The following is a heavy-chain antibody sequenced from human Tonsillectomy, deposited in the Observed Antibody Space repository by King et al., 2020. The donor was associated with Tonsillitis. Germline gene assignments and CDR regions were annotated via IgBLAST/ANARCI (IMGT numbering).Heavy chain of an antibody. V-gene: IGHV3-48*01. CDR2: ISSSGSTI. CDR3: ARDVESSYYYYYMDV. CDR1: GFSFSTYS. J-gene: IGHJ6*03. Sequence: VQLVESGGGLVQPGGSLRLSCAASGFSFSTYSMNWVRQAPGKGLEWVSYISSSGSTIYHADSVKGRFTLSRDNANNSLYLQMNSLRAEDTAGYYCARDVESSYYYYYMDVWGKGTTVTVSS. D-gene: IGHD5-24*01.